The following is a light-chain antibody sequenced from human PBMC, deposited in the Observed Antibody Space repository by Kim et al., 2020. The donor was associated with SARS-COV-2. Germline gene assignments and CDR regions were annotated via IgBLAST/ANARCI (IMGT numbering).Light chain of an antibody. CDR1: SSNIGAGYD. J-gene: IGLJ1*01. CDR2: GNS. CDR3: QSYDSSLSGSGV. Sequence: VTISCTGSSSNIGAGYDVHWYQQLPGTPPKLLIYGNSNRPSGVPDRFSGSKSGTSASLAITGLQAEDEADYYCQSYDSSLSGSGVFGTGTKVTVL. V-gene: IGLV1-40*01.